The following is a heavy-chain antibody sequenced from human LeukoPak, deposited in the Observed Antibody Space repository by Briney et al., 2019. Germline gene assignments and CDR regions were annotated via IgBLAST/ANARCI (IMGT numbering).Heavy chain of an antibody. CDR1: GFTFSNYG. Sequence: GGSLRLSCAASGFTFSNYGIHWVRQAPGKGLEWVAVIWNNGNNRYADSVKGRFTISRDNAKNSLDLQMNSLRDEDTAVYYCARARASGRSGFDYWGQGTLVTVSS. D-gene: IGHD2-15*01. J-gene: IGHJ4*02. V-gene: IGHV3-33*01. CDR2: IWNNGNNR. CDR3: ARARASGRSGFDY.